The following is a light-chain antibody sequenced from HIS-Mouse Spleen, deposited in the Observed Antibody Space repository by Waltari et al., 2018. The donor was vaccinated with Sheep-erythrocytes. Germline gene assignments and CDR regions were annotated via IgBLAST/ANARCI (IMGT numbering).Light chain of an antibody. CDR2: DVS. CDR3: SSYTSSSTLDYV. J-gene: IGLJ1*01. V-gene: IGLV2-14*03. Sequence: QSALTQPASVSGSPGQSITIPCTGTSSHVGGYNYVSWYQQHPGKAPKLMIYDVSNRPSGVSNRFSGSKSGNTASLTISGLQAEDEADYYCSSYTSSSTLDYVFGTGTKVTVL. CDR1: SSHVGGYNY.